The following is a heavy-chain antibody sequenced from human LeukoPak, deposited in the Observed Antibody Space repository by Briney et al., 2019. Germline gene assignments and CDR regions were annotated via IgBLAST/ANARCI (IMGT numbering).Heavy chain of an antibody. J-gene: IGHJ5*02. CDR1: GGSISSSSYY. CDR2: IYYSGST. Sequence: PSETLSLTCTVSGGSISSSSYYWGWIRQPPGKGLEWIGSIYYSGSTYYNPSLKSRVTISVDTSKNQFSLKLSSVTAADTAVYYCAGSGGVWFGELTPTKPNWFDPWGQGTLVTVSS. CDR3: AGSGGVWFGELTPTKPNWFDP. V-gene: IGHV4-39*01. D-gene: IGHD3-10*01.